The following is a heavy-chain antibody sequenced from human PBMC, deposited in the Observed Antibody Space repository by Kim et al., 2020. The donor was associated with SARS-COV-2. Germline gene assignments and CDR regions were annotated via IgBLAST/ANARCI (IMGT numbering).Heavy chain of an antibody. Sequence: GGSLRLSCTVSGFTFGNYAMRWVRQAPGKPLEWVSDIGGNGGNIHYAESVEGRFTVSRDNSRNTLYLEMRALRVDDTAVYFCVRKETGSIDYWGQGTLVT. CDR2: IGGNGGNI. D-gene: IGHD3-9*01. V-gene: IGHV3-23*01. J-gene: IGHJ4*02. CDR3: VRKETGSIDY. CDR1: GFTFGNYA.